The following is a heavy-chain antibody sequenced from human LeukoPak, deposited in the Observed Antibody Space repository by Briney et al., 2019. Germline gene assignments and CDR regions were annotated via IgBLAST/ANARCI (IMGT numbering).Heavy chain of an antibody. Sequence: SETLPLTCDVSGGSISRTNWWSWVRQSPGQGLEWIGEISLSGRTNYNPSLQSRVTMSLDESKNQLSLDLASVTAADTAVYYCSRESGAFSPFGYWGQGTLVTVHS. J-gene: IGHJ4*02. CDR3: SRESGAFSPFGY. D-gene: IGHD1-26*01. V-gene: IGHV4-4*02. CDR1: GGSISRTNW. CDR2: ISLSGRT.